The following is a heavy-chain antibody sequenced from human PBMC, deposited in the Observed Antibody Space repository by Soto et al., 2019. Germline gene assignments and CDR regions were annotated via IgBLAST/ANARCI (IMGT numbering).Heavy chain of an antibody. J-gene: IGHJ4*02. CDR2: IYPPGSDT. CDR3: ARVGRSTGAAAEYFFDY. V-gene: IGHV5-51*01. D-gene: IGHD2-2*01. CDR1: GYRFTSYW. Sequence: GESLKISCRASGYRFTSYWIGWVRQMPGKGLEWMGIIYPPGSDTRYSPSFQGQVTISVDKSISTAYLQWSSLRASDTDMYYCARVGRSTGAAAEYFFDYWGQGTPVTVSS.